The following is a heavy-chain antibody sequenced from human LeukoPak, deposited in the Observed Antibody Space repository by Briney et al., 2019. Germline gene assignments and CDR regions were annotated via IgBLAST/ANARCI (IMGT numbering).Heavy chain of an antibody. V-gene: IGHV3-33*01. D-gene: IGHD4-23*01. CDR3: ARENSGWFDP. J-gene: IGHJ5*02. CDR1: GFTFSSYG. CDR2: IWYDGSNK. Sequence: GRSLRLSCAASGFTFSSYGMHWVRQAPGRGLEWVAVIWYDGSNKYYADSVKGRFTISRDNSKNTLYLQMNSLRAEDTAVYYCARENSGWFDPWGQGTLVTVSS.